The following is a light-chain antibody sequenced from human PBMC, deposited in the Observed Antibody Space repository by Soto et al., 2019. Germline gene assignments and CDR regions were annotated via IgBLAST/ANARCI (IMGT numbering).Light chain of an antibody. V-gene: IGKV3-20*01. Sequence: EIVLTQSPGTLSLSPGERATLSCRASQSVSSNYLAWYQHQPGQAPRLLIYSASRRATGIPDRFSGSGSGTDFTLTISRLEPKDFAVYSCQQYGSSPLTFGPGTKVDIK. J-gene: IGKJ3*01. CDR3: QQYGSSPLT. CDR1: QSVSSNY. CDR2: SAS.